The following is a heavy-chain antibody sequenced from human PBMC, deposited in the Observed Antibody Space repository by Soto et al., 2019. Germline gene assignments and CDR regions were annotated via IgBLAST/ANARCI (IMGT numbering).Heavy chain of an antibody. V-gene: IGHV3-49*03. CDR2: IRSKAYGGTT. CDR3: TRVLLWFGELLWGIDY. J-gene: IGHJ4*02. CDR1: GFTFGDYA. D-gene: IGHD3-10*01. Sequence: GGSLRLSCTASGFTFGDYAMSWFRQAPGKGLEWVGFIRSKAYGGTTEYAASVKGRFTISRYDSKSIAYLQMNSLKTEDTAVYYCTRVLLWFGELLWGIDYWGQGTLVTVSS.